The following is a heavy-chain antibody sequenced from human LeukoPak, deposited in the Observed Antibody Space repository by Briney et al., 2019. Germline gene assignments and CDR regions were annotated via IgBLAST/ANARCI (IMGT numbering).Heavy chain of an antibody. Sequence: ASVKVSCKASGYSFTKYAMNWVRQAPGQGLEWMGWINTNTGNPTYAQGFTGRFVFSLDTSVSTAYLQISSLKAEDTAVYYCASGENWGYDYWGQGTLVTVSS. CDR1: GYSFTKYA. J-gene: IGHJ4*02. CDR2: INTNTGNP. D-gene: IGHD7-27*01. CDR3: ASGENWGYDY. V-gene: IGHV7-4-1*02.